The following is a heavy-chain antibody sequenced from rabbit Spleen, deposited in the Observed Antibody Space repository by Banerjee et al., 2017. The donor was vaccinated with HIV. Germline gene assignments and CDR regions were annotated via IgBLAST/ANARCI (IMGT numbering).Heavy chain of an antibody. CDR2: IYTGSGST. CDR1: GFSFSDRNV. Sequence: QEQLEESGGGLVKPEGSLTVTCKASGFSFSDRNVMCWVRQAPGKGLEWIACIYTGSGSTYYASWAKGRFSISETSSTTVTLQMTRLTAADTATYFCAISYPGSSYGFNLWGQGTLVTVS. D-gene: IGHD8-1*01. J-gene: IGHJ4*01. CDR3: AISYPGSSYGFNL. V-gene: IGHV1S45*01.